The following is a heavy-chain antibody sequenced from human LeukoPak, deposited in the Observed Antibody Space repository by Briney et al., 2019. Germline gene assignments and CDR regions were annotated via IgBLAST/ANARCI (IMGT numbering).Heavy chain of an antibody. CDR3: AREDYYYGSGSYLDY. J-gene: IGHJ4*02. Sequence: GGSLRLSCAASGFTFSSYAMSWVRQAPGNGLEWVSSISSSSSYIYYADSVKGRFTISRDNAKNSLYLQMNSLRAEDTAVYYCAREDYYYGSGSYLDYWGQGTLVTVSS. V-gene: IGHV3-21*01. CDR1: GFTFSSYA. D-gene: IGHD3-10*01. CDR2: ISSSSSYI.